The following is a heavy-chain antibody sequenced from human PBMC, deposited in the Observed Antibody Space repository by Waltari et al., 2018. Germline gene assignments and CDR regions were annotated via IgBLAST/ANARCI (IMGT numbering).Heavy chain of an antibody. CDR3: AREWGVMVGTAGYYFDY. J-gene: IGHJ4*02. CDR2: ISSGSSYI. D-gene: IGHD2-15*01. CDR1: GVTCGSYT. V-gene: IGHV3-21*01. Sequence: EVLLVGSGGGLVKPGGSLRLSCAASGVTCGSYTRNWVGPAPGKGLECVSSISSGSSYIYYADSVKGRFTISRDNAKNSLYLQMNSLRAEDTAVYYCAREWGVMVGTAGYYFDYWGQGTLVTVSS.